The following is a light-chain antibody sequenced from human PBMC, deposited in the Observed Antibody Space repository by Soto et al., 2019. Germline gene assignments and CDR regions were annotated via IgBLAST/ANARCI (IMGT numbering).Light chain of an antibody. V-gene: IGKV3-20*01. Sequence: EIVLMQSPGTLSLSPGQRATLSCGASQSISSSFLAWYQQKPGQAPRLLIYGASSRATGIPDRFSGTGSETDFTLTISRLEPEDFAVYYCQQYDNSPITFGQGTRLEIK. CDR1: QSISSSF. CDR2: GAS. J-gene: IGKJ5*01. CDR3: QQYDNSPIT.